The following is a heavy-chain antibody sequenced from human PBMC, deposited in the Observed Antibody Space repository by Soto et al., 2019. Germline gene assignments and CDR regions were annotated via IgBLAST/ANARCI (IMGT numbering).Heavy chain of an antibody. CDR2: ISGSGGST. Sequence: TGGSLRLSCAASGFTFSSYAMSWVRQAPGKGLEWVSAISGSGGSTYYADSVKGRFTISRDNSKNTLYLQMNSLRAEDTAVYYCAKDQSGGRYDILTGYYGPTYYYYGMDVWGQGTTVTVSS. CDR3: AKDQSGGRYDILTGYYGPTYYYYGMDV. J-gene: IGHJ6*02. D-gene: IGHD3-9*01. CDR1: GFTFSSYA. V-gene: IGHV3-23*01.